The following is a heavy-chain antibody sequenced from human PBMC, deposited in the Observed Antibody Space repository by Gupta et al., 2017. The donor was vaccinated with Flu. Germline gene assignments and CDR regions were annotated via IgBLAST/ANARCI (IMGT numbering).Heavy chain of an antibody. J-gene: IGHJ5*02. CDR1: GGSFSGYY. CDR3: ARGDIVVVPALDP. D-gene: IGHD2-2*01. CDR2: INHSGST. V-gene: IGHV4-34*01. Sequence: QVQLQQWGAGLLKPSATLSLTCAVYGGSFSGYYWSWIRQPPGKGLEWIGEINHSGSTNYNPSLKSRVSMSIDTPKNQLSLKLRSVTAADTAVYYCARGDIVVVPALDPWGQGTLVTVSS.